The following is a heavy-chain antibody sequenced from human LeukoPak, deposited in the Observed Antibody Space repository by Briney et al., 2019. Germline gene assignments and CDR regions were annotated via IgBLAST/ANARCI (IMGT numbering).Heavy chain of an antibody. CDR1: GGSLSSYY. Sequence: PSETLSLTCTVSGGSLSSYYWSWLRQPPGKGLEWIGYVYYSGSTYYNPSLTSRVTISVDTSKKQFSLKLTSVTTADTAVYYCARGQDLRGSPTIYPFDYWGQGTLVTVSS. CDR2: VYYSGST. J-gene: IGHJ4*02. D-gene: IGHD3-9*01. CDR3: ARGQDLRGSPTIYPFDY. V-gene: IGHV4-59*01.